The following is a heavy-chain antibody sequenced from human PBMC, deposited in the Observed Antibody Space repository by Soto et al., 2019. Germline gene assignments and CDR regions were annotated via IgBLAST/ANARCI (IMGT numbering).Heavy chain of an antibody. V-gene: IGHV3-30*02. Sequence: QVQLVESGGGVDQPGGSLTLSCAASGFIFSEYGIEWFRQPPGKRLEWVAVIPHEGSVQNYAEPVKGRFTVSRDNSENIVYLQMNDLRREDTAMYLCAKEGSPRLSRCDEYWGQGILVIVSS. CDR2: IPHEGSVQ. J-gene: IGHJ4*02. CDR1: GFIFSEYG. CDR3: AKEGSPRLSRCDEY. D-gene: IGHD2-15*01.